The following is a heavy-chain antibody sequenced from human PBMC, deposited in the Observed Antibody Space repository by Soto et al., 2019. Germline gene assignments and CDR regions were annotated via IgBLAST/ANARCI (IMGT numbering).Heavy chain of an antibody. J-gene: IGHJ6*02. CDR3: ARDHLILPAHDFFYGSDV. CDR1: GLIFTRYR. V-gene: IGHV3-7*03. CDR2: FPQDGVDG. D-gene: IGHD2-21*02. Sequence: DVKLVESGGGLVQPGDSWGFSWEVLGLIFTRYRLSWVGQGPGKDLEWVPKFPQDGVDGHYADSVKGRFTISRDNGKNSLYLQLNNLRAEDTAVYYCARDHLILPAHDFFYGSDVWGRGATVTVSS.